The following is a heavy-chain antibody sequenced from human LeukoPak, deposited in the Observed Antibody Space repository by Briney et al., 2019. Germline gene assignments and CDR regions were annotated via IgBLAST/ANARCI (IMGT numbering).Heavy chain of an antibody. D-gene: IGHD6-13*01. CDR3: AKGSSSWFANFFDY. CDR2: ISWDGDST. V-gene: IGHV3-43*01. J-gene: IGHJ4*02. Sequence: GGSLRLSCAASGFSFDDYTMPWVRQAPGKGLEWVSLISWDGDSTHYGDSVKGRFTISRDNSKNSLYLQMSSLRTGDTALYYCAKGSSSWFANFFDYWGQGTLVTVSS. CDR1: GFSFDDYT.